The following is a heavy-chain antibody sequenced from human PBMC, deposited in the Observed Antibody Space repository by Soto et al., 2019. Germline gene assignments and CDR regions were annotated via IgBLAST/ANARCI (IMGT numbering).Heavy chain of an antibody. J-gene: IGHJ6*02. V-gene: IGHV4-39*01. CDR3: ASQDYYYGMDV. CDR2: IYYSGST. CDR1: GGSISSSSYY. Sequence: LPETLSLTCTVSGGSISSSSYYWGWIRQPPGKGLEWIGSIYYSGSTYYNPSLKSRVTISVDTSKNQFSLKLSSVTAADTAVYYCASQDYYYGMDVWGQGTTVTVSS.